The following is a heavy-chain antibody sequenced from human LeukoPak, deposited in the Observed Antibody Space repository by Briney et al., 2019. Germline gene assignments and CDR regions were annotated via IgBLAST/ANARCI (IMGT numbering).Heavy chain of an antibody. V-gene: IGHV3-21*01. D-gene: IGHD5-18*01. CDR2: ISSSSRFI. Sequence: GGSLRLSCVASGFTFSSYWMTWVRQAPGKGLEWVSLISSSSRFIYYGDSVKGRFTISRDNAKKSLYLQMNSLRAEDTAVYYCARDMQLGDFDYWGQGTLVTVSS. CDR1: GFTFSSYW. CDR3: ARDMQLGDFDY. J-gene: IGHJ4*02.